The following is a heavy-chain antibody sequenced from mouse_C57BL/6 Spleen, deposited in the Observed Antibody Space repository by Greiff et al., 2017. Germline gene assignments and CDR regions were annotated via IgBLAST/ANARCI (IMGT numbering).Heavy chain of an antibody. J-gene: IGHJ1*03. CDR2: INPSNGGT. CDR1: GYTFTSYW. CDR3: ARDGSSYWYFDV. Sequence: VKLQQPGTELVKPGASVKLSCKASGYTFTSYWMHWVKQRPGQGLEWIGNINPSNGGTNYNEKFKSKATLTVDKSSSTAYMQLGSLTSEDSAVYYCARDGSSYWYFDVWGTGTTVTVSS. D-gene: IGHD1-1*01. V-gene: IGHV1-53*01.